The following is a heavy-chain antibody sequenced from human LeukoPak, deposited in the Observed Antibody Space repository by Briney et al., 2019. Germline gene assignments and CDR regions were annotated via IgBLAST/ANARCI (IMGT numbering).Heavy chain of an antibody. V-gene: IGHV3-30*18. Sequence: GGSLRLPCAVSGFTFSSYGMHWVRQAPGKGLEWVAVISYDGSNKYYADSVKGRFTISRDNSKNTLYLQMNSLRAEDTAVYYCAKAGQRWLQSRVGFDYWGQGTLVTVSS. J-gene: IGHJ4*02. CDR1: GFTFSSYG. CDR3: AKAGQRWLQSRVGFDY. CDR2: ISYDGSNK. D-gene: IGHD5-24*01.